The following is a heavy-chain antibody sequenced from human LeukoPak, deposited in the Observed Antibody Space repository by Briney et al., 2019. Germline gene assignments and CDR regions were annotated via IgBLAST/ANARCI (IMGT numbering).Heavy chain of an antibody. V-gene: IGHV1-69*13. CDR3: TRSRGSGSYLDY. J-gene: IGHJ4*02. CDR2: IVPIFGTT. CDR1: GGTFSSYA. Sequence: SVKVSCKASGGTFSSYAVNWVRQAPGQGLEWMGRIVPIFGTTNYAQNFQGRVTITADESTSTAYMELSSLRSEDTAVYYCTRSRGSGSYLDYWGQGTLVTVSS. D-gene: IGHD3-10*01.